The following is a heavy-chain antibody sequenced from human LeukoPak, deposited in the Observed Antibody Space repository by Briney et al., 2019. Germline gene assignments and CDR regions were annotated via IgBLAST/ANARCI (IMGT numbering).Heavy chain of an antibody. V-gene: IGHV3-33*01. J-gene: IGHJ4*02. D-gene: IGHD5-18*01. Sequence: WALHPSYAAAGFAFSSYGMQWGRRAPGKGVGWGVVILYDGGNKYYPDSVKGRVTISRDNSKNPLYLQMNSLRAEDTAVYYCARDWDTAMVNWGQGTLVTVSS. CDR2: ILYDGGNK. CDR1: GFAFSSYG. CDR3: ARDWDTAMVN.